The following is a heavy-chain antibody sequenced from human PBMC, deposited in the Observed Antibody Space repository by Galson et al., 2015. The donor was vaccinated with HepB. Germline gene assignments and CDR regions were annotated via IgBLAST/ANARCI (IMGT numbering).Heavy chain of an antibody. Sequence: SLRLSCAASGFTFSSYAMSWVRQAPGKGLEWVSAISGSGGSTYYADSVKGRFTISRDNSKNTLYLQMNSLRAEDTAVYYCAKVRGSYGLEQADYWGQGTLVTVSS. V-gene: IGHV3-23*01. CDR2: ISGSGGST. J-gene: IGHJ4*02. CDR1: GFTFSSYA. CDR3: AKVRGSYGLEQADY. D-gene: IGHD5-18*01.